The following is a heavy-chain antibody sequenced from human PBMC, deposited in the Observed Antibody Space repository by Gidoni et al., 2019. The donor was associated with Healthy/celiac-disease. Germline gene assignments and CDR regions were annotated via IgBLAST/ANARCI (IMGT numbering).Heavy chain of an antibody. CDR1: GFTFSSYS. J-gene: IGHJ4*02. CDR3: ALPMTNFDY. V-gene: IGHV3-21*01. Sequence: EVQLVESGGGLVKPGGSLRRSCAASGFTFSSYSMNWVRQAPGQGLDWVSSISSSSSYIYYADSVKCRFTISRDNAKNSLYLQMNSLRAEDTAVYYCALPMTNFDYWGQGTLVTVSS. D-gene: IGHD2-8*01. CDR2: ISSSSSYI.